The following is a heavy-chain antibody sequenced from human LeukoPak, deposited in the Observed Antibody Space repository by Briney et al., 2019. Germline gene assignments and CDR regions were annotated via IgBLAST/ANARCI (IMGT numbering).Heavy chain of an antibody. CDR2: IYYSGST. J-gene: IGHJ3*01. D-gene: IGHD6-6*01. CDR3: ARHEITSSNAFDV. V-gene: IGHV4-59*08. Sequence: SGTLSLTCSVSGGSMSRYYWSWIRQPPGQGLEWIGYIYYSGSTNYSPSLKSRVIMSVDTSSKQFSLKLDSVTAADTAVYYCARHEITSSNAFDVWGQGTMVTVSS. CDR1: GGSMSRYY.